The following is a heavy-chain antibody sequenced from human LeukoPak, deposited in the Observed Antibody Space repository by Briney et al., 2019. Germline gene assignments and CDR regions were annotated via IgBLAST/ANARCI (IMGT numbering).Heavy chain of an antibody. J-gene: IGHJ6*03. CDR2: INHSGST. V-gene: IGHV4-34*01. Sequence: SETLSLTCAVYGGSFSGYYWSWIRQPPGKGLEGIGEINHSGSTNYNPSLKSRVTISVDTSKNQFSLKLSSVTAADTAVYYCARGLGDDFWSGYYNGYYYMHVWGKGTTVTVSS. CDR3: ARGLGDDFWSGYYNGYYYMHV. D-gene: IGHD3-3*01. CDR1: GGSFSGYY.